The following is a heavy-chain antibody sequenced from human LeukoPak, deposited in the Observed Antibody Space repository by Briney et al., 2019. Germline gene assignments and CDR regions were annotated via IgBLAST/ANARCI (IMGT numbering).Heavy chain of an antibody. D-gene: IGHD1-26*01. CDR1: GFTFSSYW. CDR2: IKQDGSEK. CDR3: ARSNRADFDY. J-gene: IGHJ4*02. V-gene: IGHV3-7*01. Sequence: GGSLRLSCAASGFTFSSYWVSWVRQAPGKGLEWVANIKQDGSEKYYADSVKGRFTISRDNAKNSLYLQMNSLRAEDTAVYYCARSNRADFDYWGQGTLVTVSS.